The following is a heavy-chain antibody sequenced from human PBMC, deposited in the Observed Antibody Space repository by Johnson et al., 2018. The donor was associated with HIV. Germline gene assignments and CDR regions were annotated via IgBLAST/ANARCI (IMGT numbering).Heavy chain of an antibody. V-gene: IGHV3-23*01. J-gene: IGHJ3*02. Sequence: WVRQAPGKGLEWVSAISGSGGSTYYADSVKGRFTISRDNSKNTLYLQMNSLRAEDTAVYYCAGRELDAFDIWGQGTMVTVSS. D-gene: IGHD1-26*01. CDR3: AGRELDAFDI. CDR2: ISGSGGST.